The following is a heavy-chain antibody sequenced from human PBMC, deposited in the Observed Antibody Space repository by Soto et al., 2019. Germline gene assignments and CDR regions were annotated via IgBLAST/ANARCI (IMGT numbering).Heavy chain of an antibody. V-gene: IGHV3-48*02. Sequence: GGSLRLSCAASGFTFSSYSMNWVRQAPGKGLEWVSYISSSSSTIYYADSVKGRFTISRDNAKNSLYLQMNSLRDEDTAVYYCARDGITIFGVVIGYYYGMDVCRQRTTVTVSS. D-gene: IGHD3-3*01. J-gene: IGHJ6*02. CDR3: ARDGITIFGVVIGYYYGMDV. CDR1: GFTFSSYS. CDR2: ISSSSSTI.